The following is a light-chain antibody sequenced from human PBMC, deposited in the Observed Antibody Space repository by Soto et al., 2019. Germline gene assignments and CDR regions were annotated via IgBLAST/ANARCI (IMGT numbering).Light chain of an antibody. V-gene: IGKV1-39*01. CDR3: HQSYTVPIT. CDR2: GAS. Sequence: DSPITQSTSSLSASVGDRVNITCRASQNISRYVSWFQQKPGKAPHLLIFGASNLQSGVPSRFSGSGFGTEFTLTITNLQPEDFVTYYCHQSYTVPITFGQGTRLEI. CDR1: QNISRY. J-gene: IGKJ5*01.